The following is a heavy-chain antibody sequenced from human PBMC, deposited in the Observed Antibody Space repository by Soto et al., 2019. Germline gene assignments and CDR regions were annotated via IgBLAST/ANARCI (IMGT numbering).Heavy chain of an antibody. V-gene: IGHV1-69*13. CDR2: LIPIFGTA. J-gene: IGHJ6*02. D-gene: IGHD3-3*01. CDR1: GGTISSYA. Sequence: SVEFSCNASGGTISSYAISWVRQPPGQVFERMGGLIPIFGTANYAQKFQGRVTITADESTSTAYMELSSLRSEDTAVYYCASPATAFWSGYPYGMDVWGQGTTVTVSS. CDR3: ASPATAFWSGYPYGMDV.